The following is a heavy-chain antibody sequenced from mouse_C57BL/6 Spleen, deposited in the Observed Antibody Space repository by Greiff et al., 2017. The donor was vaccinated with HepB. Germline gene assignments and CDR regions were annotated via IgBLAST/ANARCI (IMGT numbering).Heavy chain of an antibody. CDR2: IDPSDSYT. V-gene: IGHV1-59*01. CDR1: GYTFTSYW. D-gene: IGHD1-1*01. CDR3: ARGFDYGSREAMDY. J-gene: IGHJ4*01. Sequence: VQLQQPGAELVRPGTSVKLSCKASGYTFTSYWMHLVKQRPGQGLEWIGVIDPSDSYTNYNQKFKGKATLTVDTSSSTAYMQLSSLTSEDSAVYYCARGFDYGSREAMDYWGQGTSVTVSS.